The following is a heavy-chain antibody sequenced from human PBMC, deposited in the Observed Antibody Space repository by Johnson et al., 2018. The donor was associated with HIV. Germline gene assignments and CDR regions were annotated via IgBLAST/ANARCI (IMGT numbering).Heavy chain of an antibody. D-gene: IGHD3-16*01. CDR2: IKQDGSDK. Sequence: VQLVESGGGLVQPGGSLRLSCAASGFTFSSYWMSWVRQAPRKGLEWVANIKQDGSDKYYVDSVKGRFTISRDNSKNTLYLQMNKLRAEDTAVYFCASQVRGLRLGVDAFDIWGQGTMVTVSS. V-gene: IGHV3-7*03. J-gene: IGHJ3*02. CDR3: ASQVRGLRLGVDAFDI. CDR1: GFTFSSYW.